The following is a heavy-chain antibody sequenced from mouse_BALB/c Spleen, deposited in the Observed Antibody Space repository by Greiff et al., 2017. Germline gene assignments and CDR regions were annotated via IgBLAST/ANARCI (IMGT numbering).Heavy chain of an antibody. Sequence: VNLVESGPGLVQPSQSLSITCTVSGFSLTSYGVHWVRQSPGKGLEWLGVIWSGGSTDYNAAFISRLSISKDNSKSQVFFKMNSLQANDTAIYYCARRDGNYPPFDYWGQGTTLTVSS. CDR3: ARRDGNYPPFDY. V-gene: IGHV2-2*02. CDR1: GFSLTSYG. J-gene: IGHJ2*01. CDR2: IWSGGST. D-gene: IGHD2-1*01.